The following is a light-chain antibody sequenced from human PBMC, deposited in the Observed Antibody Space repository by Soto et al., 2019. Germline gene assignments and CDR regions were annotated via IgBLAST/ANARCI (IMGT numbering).Light chain of an antibody. J-gene: IGKJ1*01. CDR2: AAS. Sequence: EIVLTQSPGTLSLSPGDRATLSCRASQTSSSTYLAWYQQKPGQAPRLLIYAASTRATGIPDRFSGSGSGTDFTLTISRLEPEDFAVYYCQQYGSSPKTFGQGTKVEI. CDR1: QTSSSTY. V-gene: IGKV3-20*01. CDR3: QQYGSSPKT.